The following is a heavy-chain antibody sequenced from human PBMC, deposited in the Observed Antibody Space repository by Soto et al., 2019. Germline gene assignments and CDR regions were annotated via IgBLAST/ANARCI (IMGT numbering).Heavy chain of an antibody. CDR2: ISGSGGST. D-gene: IGHD6-13*01. CDR1: GFTFSSYA. CDR3: ARYSSNWYYFDY. J-gene: IGHJ4*02. Sequence: GSLRLSCAASGFTFSSYAMSWVRQAPGKGLEWVSVISGSGGSTYYADSVKGRFTISRDNSKNTVYLQMNSLRAEDTAVYYCARYSSNWYYFDYWGQGTLVTVSS. V-gene: IGHV3-23*01.